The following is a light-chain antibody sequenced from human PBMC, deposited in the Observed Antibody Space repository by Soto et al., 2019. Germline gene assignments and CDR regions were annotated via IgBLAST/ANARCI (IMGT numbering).Light chain of an antibody. Sequence: QSALTQPPSASGSPGQSVTISCTGTSSDIGGYNYVSWYQQRPGKAPKLMIYEVTKRPSGVPDRFSASRSGNTASLTVSGLQSEDEADYYCSSFTGTNNLYVFGTGTKVTVL. V-gene: IGLV2-8*01. CDR3: SSFTGTNNLYV. J-gene: IGLJ1*01. CDR1: SSDIGGYNY. CDR2: EVT.